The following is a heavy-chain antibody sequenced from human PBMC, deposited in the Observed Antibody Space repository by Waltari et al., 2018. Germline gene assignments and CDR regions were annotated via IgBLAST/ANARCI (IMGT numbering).Heavy chain of an antibody. J-gene: IGHJ4*02. Sequence: QVQLVESGGGVVQPGRSLRLSCAASGFTFRSYGMHWFCQAPGKGLEWVAVIWYDGSNKYYADSGKGRFTISRDNSKNTLYLQMNSLRAEDTAVYYCAREGRSSSSFDYWGQGTLVTVSS. D-gene: IGHD6-6*01. V-gene: IGHV3-33*01. CDR2: IWYDGSNK. CDR1: GFTFRSYG. CDR3: AREGRSSSSFDY.